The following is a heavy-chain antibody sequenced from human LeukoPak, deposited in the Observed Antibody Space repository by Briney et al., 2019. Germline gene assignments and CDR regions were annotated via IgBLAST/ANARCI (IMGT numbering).Heavy chain of an antibody. V-gene: IGHV3-23*01. J-gene: IGHJ3*02. CDR1: GFTFSSYA. D-gene: IGHD3-10*01. Sequence: PGGSLRLSCAASGFTFSSYAMSWVRQAPGKGLEWVSAISGSGGSTYYADSVKGRFTISRDNSKNTLYLQMNSLRAEDTAVYYCASMVRGVLRAFDIWGQGTMVTVSS. CDR3: ASMVRGVLRAFDI. CDR2: ISGSGGST.